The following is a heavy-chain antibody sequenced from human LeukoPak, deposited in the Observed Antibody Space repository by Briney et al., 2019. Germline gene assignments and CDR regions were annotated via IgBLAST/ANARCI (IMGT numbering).Heavy chain of an antibody. Sequence: SETLSLTCTVSGGSISSGDYYWSWIRQPPGKGLEWIGYIYYSGSTYYNPSLKSRVTISVDRSKNQFSLKLSSVTAADTAVYYCARGYSSSRGSWFDPWGQGTLVTVSS. CDR3: ARGYSSSRGSWFDP. D-gene: IGHD6-13*01. CDR2: IYYSGST. CDR1: GGSISSGDYY. V-gene: IGHV4-30-4*01. J-gene: IGHJ5*02.